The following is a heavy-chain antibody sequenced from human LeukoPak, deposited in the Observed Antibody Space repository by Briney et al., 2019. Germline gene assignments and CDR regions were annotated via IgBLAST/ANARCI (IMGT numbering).Heavy chain of an antibody. V-gene: IGHV4-59*01. Sequence: PSETLSLTCTVSGGSISSYYWSWIRQPPGKGLEWIGYIYYSGSTNYNPTLKSRVTISVDTSKNQFSLKLSSVTAADTAVYYCARAELRYFDWLPNFDYWGQGTLVTVSS. CDR3: ARAELRYFDWLPNFDY. CDR1: GGSISSYY. D-gene: IGHD3-9*01. J-gene: IGHJ4*02. CDR2: IYYSGST.